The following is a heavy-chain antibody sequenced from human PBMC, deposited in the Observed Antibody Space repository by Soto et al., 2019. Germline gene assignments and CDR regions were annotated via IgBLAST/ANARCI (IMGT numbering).Heavy chain of an antibody. Sequence: QVQLQESGPGLVKPSQTLSLTCTVSGGSISSGDYYWSWIRQPPGKGLEWIGYIYYSGSTYYNPSLKSRVTISVDPSKNQFSLKLSSVTAADTAVYYCARDGPDQGGIRYYYYYGMDVWGQGTTVTVSS. V-gene: IGHV4-30-4*01. D-gene: IGHD5-18*01. CDR1: GGSISSGDYY. CDR2: IYYSGST. J-gene: IGHJ6*02. CDR3: ARDGPDQGGIRYYYYYGMDV.